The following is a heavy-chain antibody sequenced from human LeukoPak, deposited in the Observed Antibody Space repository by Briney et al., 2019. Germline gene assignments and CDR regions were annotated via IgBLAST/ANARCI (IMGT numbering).Heavy chain of an antibody. CDR3: ARAPPSTDFDY. V-gene: IGHV4-30-4*01. D-gene: IGHD4-17*01. J-gene: IGHJ4*02. CDR1: GGSISSGDYY. Sequence: SETLSLTCTVSGGSISSGDYYWSWIRQPPGKGLEWIGYIYYSGSTYYNPSLKSRVTISVDTSKNQFSLKLSSVTAADTAVYYCARAPPSTDFDYWGQGTLVTVSS. CDR2: IYYSGST.